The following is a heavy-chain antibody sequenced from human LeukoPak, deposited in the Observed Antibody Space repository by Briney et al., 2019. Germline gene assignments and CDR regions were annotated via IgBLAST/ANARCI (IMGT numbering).Heavy chain of an antibody. D-gene: IGHD6-6*01. CDR1: GFTFSDYY. Sequence: PGGSLRLSCAASGFTFSDYYMSWIRQAPGKGLEWVSYISSSGSTIYYADSVKGRFTISRDNAKNSLYLQMNSLRAEDTAVYYCGRDLGSRPQQLVLYYYGMDVWGQGTTVTVSS. CDR2: ISSSGSTI. J-gene: IGHJ6*02. V-gene: IGHV3-11*01. CDR3: GRDLGSRPQQLVLYYYGMDV.